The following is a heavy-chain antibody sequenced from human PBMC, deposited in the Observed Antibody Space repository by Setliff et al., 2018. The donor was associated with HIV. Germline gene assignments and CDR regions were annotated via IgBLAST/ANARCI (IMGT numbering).Heavy chain of an antibody. Sequence: GGSLRLSCTASGFTFGDYAMSWVRQAPGKGLEWVSYISMSSHTSVIYSDSVKGRFTISRDNARNSFYLQMNSLRVDDTAVYFCARDKWASGFDFWGHGTLVTVAS. CDR3: ARDKWASGFDF. J-gene: IGHJ4*01. CDR2: ISMSSHTSV. CDR1: GFTFGDYA. D-gene: IGHD1-26*01. V-gene: IGHV3-48*01.